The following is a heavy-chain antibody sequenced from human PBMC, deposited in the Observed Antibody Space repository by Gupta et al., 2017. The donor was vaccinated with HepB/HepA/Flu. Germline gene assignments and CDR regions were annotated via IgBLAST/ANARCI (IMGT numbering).Heavy chain of an antibody. Sequence: QVQLVESGGGVVQPGRSLRLSCAASGFTCSSYAMHWVRQAPGKGLEWVAVISYDGSNKYYADSVKGRFTISRDNSKNTLYLQMNSLRAEDTAVYYCARGPKAVGWFDPWGQGTLVTVSS. D-gene: IGHD2-15*01. CDR1: GFTCSSYA. J-gene: IGHJ5*02. CDR2: ISYDGSNK. V-gene: IGHV3-30-3*01. CDR3: ARGPKAVGWFDP.